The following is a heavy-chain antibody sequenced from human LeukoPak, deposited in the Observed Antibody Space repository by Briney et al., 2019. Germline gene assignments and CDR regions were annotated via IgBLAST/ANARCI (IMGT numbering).Heavy chain of an antibody. Sequence: QPGGSLRLSCAASGFTFSSYAMSWVRQAPGKGLEWVSAISGSGGSTYYADSVKGRFTISRDNSKNTLYLQMNSLRAEDTAVYYCAKDYDILTGYYGSWFDPWGQGTLVTVSS. CDR2: ISGSGGST. CDR3: AKDYDILTGYYGSWFDP. J-gene: IGHJ5*02. CDR1: GFTFSSYA. V-gene: IGHV3-23*01. D-gene: IGHD3-9*01.